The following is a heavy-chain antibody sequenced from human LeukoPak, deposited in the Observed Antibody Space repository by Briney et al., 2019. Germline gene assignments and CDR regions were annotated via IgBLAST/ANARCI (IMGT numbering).Heavy chain of an antibody. D-gene: IGHD3-9*01. J-gene: IGHJ4*02. CDR2: ISYDGSNK. CDR3: AREDYDMDYFDY. V-gene: IGHV3-30-3*01. Sequence: PGGSLRLSCAASGFTISSYAMHWVRQAPGKGLEWAAVISYDGSNKYYADSVKGRFTISRDNSKNTLYLQMNSLRAEDTAVYYCAREDYDMDYFDYWGQGTLVTVSS. CDR1: GFTISSYA.